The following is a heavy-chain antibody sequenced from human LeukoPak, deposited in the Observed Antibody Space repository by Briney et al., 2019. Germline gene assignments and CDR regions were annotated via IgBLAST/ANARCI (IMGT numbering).Heavy chain of an antibody. CDR3: AQHLTLNSSGPPGN. CDR1: GYTFTGYY. J-gene: IGHJ4*03. Sequence: GASVKVSCKASGYTFTGYYMHWVRQAPGQGLEWMGWINPNSGGTNYAQKFQGRVTMTRDTSISTAYMELSRLRSDDTAVYYCAQHLTLNSSGPPGNWGHGALVTVSS. V-gene: IGHV1-2*02. CDR2: INPNSGGT. D-gene: IGHD6-19*01.